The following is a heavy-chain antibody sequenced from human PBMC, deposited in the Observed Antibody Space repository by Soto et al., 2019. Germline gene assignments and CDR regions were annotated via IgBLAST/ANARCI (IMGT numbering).Heavy chain of an antibody. J-gene: IGHJ3*02. CDR1: GGPFSPYA. CDR3: AKSVEMVSLDAFDI. CDR2: VIPFFGTT. Sequence: QVQLVQSGAEVKKPWSSVKVSCKASGGPFSPYALNWERQPLGQGLAWMGGVIPFFGTTNYAHNFQDRSTITADKSTSTAYMELSSLRSEDTAVYYCAKSVEMVSLDAFDIWGQGTMVTVSS. D-gene: IGHD3-10*01. V-gene: IGHV1-69*06.